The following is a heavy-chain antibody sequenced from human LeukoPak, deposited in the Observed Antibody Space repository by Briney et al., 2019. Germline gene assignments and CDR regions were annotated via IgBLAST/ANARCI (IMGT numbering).Heavy chain of an antibody. CDR1: GFTFNSFG. CDR2: ISSTSGTI. V-gene: IGHV3-48*01. Sequence: PGGSLRLSRAASGFTFNSFGMNWVRQAPGKGLEWVSYISSTSGTIYYADSVKGRFTISRDSARTSLYLQMNSLRAEDTAVYCCARDLAAGILWFDPWGQGILVTVSS. J-gene: IGHJ5*02. CDR3: ARDLAAGILWFDP. D-gene: IGHD6-13*01.